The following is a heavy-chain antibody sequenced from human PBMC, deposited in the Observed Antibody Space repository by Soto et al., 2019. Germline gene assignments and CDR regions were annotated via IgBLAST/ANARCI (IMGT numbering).Heavy chain of an antibody. D-gene: IGHD3-9*01. V-gene: IGHV3-21*01. CDR3: ARPYYDILTGYPKPTDGMDV. Sequence: GGSLRLSCAASGFPFSSYSMNWVRQAPGKGLEWVSSISSSSSYIYYADSVKGRFTISRDNAKNSLYLQMNSLRAEDTAVYYCARPYYDILTGYPKPTDGMDVWGQGT. J-gene: IGHJ6*02. CDR1: GFPFSSYS. CDR2: ISSSSSYI.